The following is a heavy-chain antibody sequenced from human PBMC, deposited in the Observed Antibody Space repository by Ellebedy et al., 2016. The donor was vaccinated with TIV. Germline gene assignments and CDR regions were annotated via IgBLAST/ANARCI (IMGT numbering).Heavy chain of an antibody. CDR3: ETDIAGAVAAYYYHGMDV. CDR2: FEPDDGET. CDR1: AYTLTELS. V-gene: IGHV1-24*01. D-gene: IGHD6-19*01. Sequence: AASVKVSCKVFAYTLTELSMHWVRQAPGKGLEWMGGFEPDDGETIYAQKFQGRVTMTEDTSTDTAYIELISLRSEDMAVYYCETDIAGAVAAYYYHGMDVWGQGTTVTVSS. J-gene: IGHJ6*02.